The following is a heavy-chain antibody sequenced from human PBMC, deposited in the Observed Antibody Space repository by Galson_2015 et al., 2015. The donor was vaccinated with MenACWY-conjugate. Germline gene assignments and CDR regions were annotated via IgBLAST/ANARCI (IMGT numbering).Heavy chain of an antibody. D-gene: IGHD1-26*01. CDR3: AKTRGASFYFDS. Sequence: SLRLSCAASGFIFNTYWMHWVRQAPGKGLVWVSRINPGGSSTTYADSVKDRFTISRDNAKNTLYLQMNSLRAEDTAVFYCAKTRGASFYFDSWGQGSLVTVPS. J-gene: IGHJ4*02. V-gene: IGHV3-74*01. CDR1: GFIFNTYW. CDR2: INPGGSST.